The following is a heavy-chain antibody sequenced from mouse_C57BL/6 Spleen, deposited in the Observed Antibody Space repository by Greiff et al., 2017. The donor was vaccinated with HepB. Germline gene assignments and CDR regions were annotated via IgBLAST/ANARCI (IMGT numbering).Heavy chain of an antibody. Sequence: EVQLQQSGPELVKPGASVKISCKASGYSFTGYYMNWVKQSPEKSLEWIGEINPSTGGTTYNQKFKAKATLTVDKSSSTAYMQLKSLTSEDSAVYYCAREVLRDIMDYWGQGTSVTVSS. CDR2: INPSTGGT. CDR1: GYSFTGYY. V-gene: IGHV1-42*01. D-gene: IGHD1-1*01. J-gene: IGHJ4*01. CDR3: AREVLRDIMDY.